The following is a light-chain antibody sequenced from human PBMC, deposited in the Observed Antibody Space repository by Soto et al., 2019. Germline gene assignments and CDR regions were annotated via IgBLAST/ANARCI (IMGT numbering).Light chain of an antibody. CDR3: QQYNSYWT. CDR1: QTIINW. V-gene: IGKV1-5*01. J-gene: IGKJ1*01. CDR2: DAS. Sequence: DIQMTQSPSTLSASVGDRVTITCRASQTIINWLAWYQQKPGKAPWLLIYDASSLESGVPSRFSGSGSGTEFSLTISSLQPDDFATYYCQQYNSYWTFGQGTKVEIK.